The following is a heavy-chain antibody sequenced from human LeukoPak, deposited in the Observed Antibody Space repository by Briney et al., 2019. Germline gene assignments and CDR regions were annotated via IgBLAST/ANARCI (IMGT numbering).Heavy chain of an antibody. D-gene: IGHD4-17*01. CDR2: FDPEDGET. Sequence: ASVKVSCKVSGYTLTELSMHWVRQAPGKGLEWMGGFDPEDGETIYAQKFQGRVTMTEDTSTDTAYMELSSLRSEDTAVYYCATDRATVTTSDHFDYWGQGTLVTVSS. J-gene: IGHJ4*02. CDR3: ATDRATVTTSDHFDY. V-gene: IGHV1-24*01. CDR1: GYTLTELS.